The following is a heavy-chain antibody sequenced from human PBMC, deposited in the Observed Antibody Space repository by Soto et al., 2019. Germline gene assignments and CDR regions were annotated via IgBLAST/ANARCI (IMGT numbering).Heavy chain of an antibody. D-gene: IGHD3-22*01. V-gene: IGHV5-51*01. CDR3: ARRSPYYDSSGYLPDYYYYYGMDV. CDR1: GYSFTSYW. CDR2: IYPGDSDT. Sequence: LGESLKISCKGSGYSFTSYWIGWVRQMPGKGLEWMGIIYPGDSDTRYSPSFQGQVTISADKSISTAYLQWSSLKASDTAMYYCARRSPYYDSSGYLPDYYYYYGMDVWGQGTTVTVSS. J-gene: IGHJ6*02.